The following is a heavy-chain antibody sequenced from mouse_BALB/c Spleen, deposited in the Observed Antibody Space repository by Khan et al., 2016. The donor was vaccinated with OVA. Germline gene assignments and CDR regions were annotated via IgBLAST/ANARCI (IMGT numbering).Heavy chain of an antibody. CDR3: ARFLYDFGSRGYYFDY. J-gene: IGHJ2*01. V-gene: IGHV3-2*02. D-gene: IGHD1-1*01. CDR1: GYSITSDYA. CDR2: INTSGST. Sequence: EVQLQESGPGLVKPSQSLSLTCTVTGYSITSDYAWNWIRQFPGNKLEWMGYINTSGSTSYNPSLKSRISITRDTSKNQFFLQLNSVTTEDTATYYCARFLYDFGSRGYYFDYWGQGTTLTVSS.